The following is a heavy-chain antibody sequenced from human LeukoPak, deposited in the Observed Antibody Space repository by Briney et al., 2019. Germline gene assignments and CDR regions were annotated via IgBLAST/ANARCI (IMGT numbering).Heavy chain of an antibody. CDR3: ASSLYSSSWPLDY. D-gene: IGHD6-13*01. CDR2: IYSGGST. J-gene: IGHJ4*02. Sequence: ETLSLTCTVSGGSISSTNYYWGWIRQPPGKGLEWVSVIYSGGSTYYADSVKGRFTISRDNSKNTLYLQMNSLRAEDTAVYYCASSLYSSSWPLDYWGQGTLVTVSS. V-gene: IGHV3-53*01. CDR1: GGSISSTNYY.